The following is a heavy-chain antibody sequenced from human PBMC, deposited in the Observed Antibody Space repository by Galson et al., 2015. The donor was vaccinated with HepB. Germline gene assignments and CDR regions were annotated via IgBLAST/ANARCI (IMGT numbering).Heavy chain of an antibody. V-gene: IGHV3-30*18. Sequence: SLRLSCAASGFTFSSYGMHWVRQAPGKGLEWVAVISYDGSNKYYADSVKGRFTISRDNSKNTLYLQMNSLRAEDTAVYYCAKGSRDGYKSPVGYWGRGTLVTVSS. D-gene: IGHD5-24*01. CDR3: AKGSRDGYKSPVGY. CDR2: ISYDGSNK. J-gene: IGHJ4*02. CDR1: GFTFSSYG.